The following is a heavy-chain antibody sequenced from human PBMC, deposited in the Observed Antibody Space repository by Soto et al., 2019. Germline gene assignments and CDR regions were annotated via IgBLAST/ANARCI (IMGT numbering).Heavy chain of an antibody. J-gene: IGHJ4*02. CDR1: GYSFSTYG. Sequence: QVHLVQSGVEVKKPGASVKVSCKASGYSFSTYGISWVRQAPGQGLEWMGWISGLNGNTNYAQNLQGRVTMTTDTSTSTAYMELRSXXXXXTAMYYXARDXXXEXGAGYFDYWGQGTLVTVSS. CDR2: ISGLNGNT. CDR3: ARDXXXEXGAGYFDY. D-gene: IGHD3-10*01. V-gene: IGHV1-18*01.